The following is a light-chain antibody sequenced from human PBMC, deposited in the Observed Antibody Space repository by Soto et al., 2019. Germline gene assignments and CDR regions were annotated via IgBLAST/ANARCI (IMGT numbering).Light chain of an antibody. CDR3: QQRRNWPRLT. J-gene: IGKJ4*01. CDR2: DAS. CDR1: QSVSSY. Sequence: EIVLTQSPATLSLSPGERATLSCRASQSVSSYLAWYQQKPGQAPRLLIYDASNRATGIPARFSGSGSGTAFTLTISSLEPEDFAVSYCQQRRNWPRLTFGGGTKVEIK. V-gene: IGKV3-11*01.